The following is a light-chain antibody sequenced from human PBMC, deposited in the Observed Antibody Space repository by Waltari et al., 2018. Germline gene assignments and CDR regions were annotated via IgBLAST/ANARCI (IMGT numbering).Light chain of an antibody. CDR1: QSVGIN. CDR3: QHYSKWVRT. J-gene: IGKJ4*01. CDR2: GAS. Sequence: EVIMTQSPATLSVSPGERATLSCRASQSVGINLAWYQQRPGQAPSLLIYGASTRATSVPARFIASGSATEFTPTISALQSEDFAVYYCQHYSKWVRTFGGGTKVEIK. V-gene: IGKV3-15*01.